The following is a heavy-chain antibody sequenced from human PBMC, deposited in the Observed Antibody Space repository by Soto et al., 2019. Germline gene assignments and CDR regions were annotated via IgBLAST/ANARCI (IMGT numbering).Heavy chain of an antibody. J-gene: IGHJ4*02. Sequence: EVQLVESGGGLVKPGGSLRVSCAASGFTFSGHTINWVRQAPGKGLEWVSSVSSSSSYIYYADSVKGRFTVSRDNAEKSLYLQMNSLRAEDTAMYYCARCMGFDGSGYAFFDSWGQGTLVTVSS. CDR3: ARCMGFDGSGYAFFDS. CDR1: GFTFSGHT. CDR2: VSSSSSYI. D-gene: IGHD3-10*01. V-gene: IGHV3-21*01.